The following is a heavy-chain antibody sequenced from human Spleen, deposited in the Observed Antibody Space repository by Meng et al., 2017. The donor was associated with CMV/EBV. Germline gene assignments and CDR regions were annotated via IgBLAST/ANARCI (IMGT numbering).Heavy chain of an antibody. CDR3: ARDLVGAIFSSLDS. CDR1: GYTFTGYY. D-gene: IGHD1-26*01. V-gene: IGHV1-2*02. Sequence: ASVKVSCKASGYTFTGYYMHWVRQAPGQGLEWMGWINPNSGGTNYAQKFQGRVTMTRDTSISTAYMELSSLRSDDTAVYYCARDLVGAIFSSLDSWGQGTLVTVSS. CDR2: INPNSGGT. J-gene: IGHJ4*02.